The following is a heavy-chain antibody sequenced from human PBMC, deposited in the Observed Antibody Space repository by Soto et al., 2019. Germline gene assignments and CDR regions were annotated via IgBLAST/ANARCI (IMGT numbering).Heavy chain of an antibody. V-gene: IGHV3-23*04. CDR3: AKDRGGFTSGWEFFDF. D-gene: IGHD6-19*01. CDR1: GVAFSFYS. CDR2: ISGNGGTT. J-gene: IGHJ4*02. Sequence: EVQLVESGGGLVKPGGSLTLSCAASGVAFSFYSMSWVRQAPGKGLEWVASISGNGGTTYYAASGKGRFTFSRDNSKNSVYLQMNSLRGEDTAVYYCAKDRGGFTSGWEFFDFWGQGTLVTVSS.